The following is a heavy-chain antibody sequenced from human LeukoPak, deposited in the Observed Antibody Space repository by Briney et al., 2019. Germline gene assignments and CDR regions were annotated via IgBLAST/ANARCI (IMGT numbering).Heavy chain of an antibody. D-gene: IGHD5-12*01. Sequence: GTLRLSFAASGFTFSNHGMNWVRQAPGKGLEWVSGISPSGDITYYADSVKGRFTVSRDNFKNTLYLQMNSLRTEDTAVYFCAKDDAWLRYACWGPGTLVTVSS. V-gene: IGHV3-23*01. CDR1: GFTFSNHG. CDR3: AKDDAWLRYAC. J-gene: IGHJ4*02. CDR2: ISPSGDIT.